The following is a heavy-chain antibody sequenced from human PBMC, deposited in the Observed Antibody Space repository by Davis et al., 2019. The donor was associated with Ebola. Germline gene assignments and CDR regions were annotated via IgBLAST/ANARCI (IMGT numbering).Heavy chain of an antibody. V-gene: IGHV1-18*01. D-gene: IGHD1-26*01. CDR1: GYTFTTYG. J-gene: IGHJ4*02. CDR3: SRALRFSGSYYGY. Sequence: ASVKVSCKASGYTFTTYGLTWVRQAPGQGLEWMGWISTSSNRTNYAEKFQDRVTLTTDTSASTAYVELRRLISDDTAVYFCSRALRFSGSYYGYRGQGTLVTVSS. CDR2: ISTSSNRT.